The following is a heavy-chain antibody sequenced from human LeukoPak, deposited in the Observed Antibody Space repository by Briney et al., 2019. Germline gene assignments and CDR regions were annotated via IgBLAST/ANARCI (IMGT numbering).Heavy chain of an antibody. J-gene: IGHJ4*02. CDR3: AIPAAIGAAAGPSYFDY. CDR2: ISPIFGIA. CDR1: GGTFSSYA. Sequence: SVKVSCKASGGTFSSYAISRVRQAPGQGLEWMGRISPIFGIANYAQKFQGRVTITADKSTSTAYMELSSLRSEDTAVYYCAIPAAIGAAAGPSYFDYWGQGTLVTVSS. V-gene: IGHV1-69*04. D-gene: IGHD2-2*02.